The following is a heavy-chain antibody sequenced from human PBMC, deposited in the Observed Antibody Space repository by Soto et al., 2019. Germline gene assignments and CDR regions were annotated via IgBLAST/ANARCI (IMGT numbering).Heavy chain of an antibody. CDR1: GYTITNYC. Sequence: ASVNGYCKTAGYTITNYCINWVRQAPGQGLEWMGWINAYNGDTDYAQKLQGRVTMTRDTSTSTAYMELRSLRSDDTALYYCASGALTLDYCGQGSMLTVSS. J-gene: IGHJ4*02. D-gene: IGHD3-10*01. CDR2: INAYNGDT. CDR3: ASGALTLDY. V-gene: IGHV1-18*04.